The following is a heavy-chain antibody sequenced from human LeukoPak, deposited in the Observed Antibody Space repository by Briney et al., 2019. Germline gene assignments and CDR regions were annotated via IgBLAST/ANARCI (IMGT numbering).Heavy chain of an antibody. CDR2: IKGDGRTT. CDR1: GFTFSSHW. V-gene: IGHV3-74*03. CDR3: TRGFDVVPADY. Sequence: GGSLRLSCAASGFTFSSHWMHWVRQAPGKGLVWVSRIKGDGRTTTYADSVKGRFTISRDNAKNTLFLQMNSLRAEDTAVYYCTRGFDVVPADYWGQGTLVTVSS. J-gene: IGHJ4*02. D-gene: IGHD2-2*01.